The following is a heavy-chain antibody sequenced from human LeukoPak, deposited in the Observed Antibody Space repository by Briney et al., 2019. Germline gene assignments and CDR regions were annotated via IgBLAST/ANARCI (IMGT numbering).Heavy chain of an antibody. D-gene: IGHD3-22*01. Sequence: PSETLSLTCTVSGGSISSYYWSWIRQPPGKGLEWIGYIYYSGSTNYNPSLKSRVTISVDTSKNQFSLKLSSVTAADTAVYYCARSYNYYDSSGYSYWGQGTLVTVSS. CDR3: ARSYNYYDSSGYSY. CDR1: GGSISSYY. V-gene: IGHV4-59*01. J-gene: IGHJ4*02. CDR2: IYYSGST.